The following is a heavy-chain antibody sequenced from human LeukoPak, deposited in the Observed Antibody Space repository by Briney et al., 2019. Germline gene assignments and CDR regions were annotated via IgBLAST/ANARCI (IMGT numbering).Heavy chain of an antibody. Sequence: GASVKVSCKASGYTFTGFGISWGGQAPGKGLEWMGGISAYNGNTNYAQKLQGRVTMTTDTSTSTAYMELRSLRSDDTAVYYCAREYCSGGSCYETSVDYWGQGTLVTVSS. CDR3: AREYCSGGSCYETSVDY. V-gene: IGHV1-18*01. CDR2: ISAYNGNT. CDR1: GYTFTGFG. D-gene: IGHD2-15*01. J-gene: IGHJ4*02.